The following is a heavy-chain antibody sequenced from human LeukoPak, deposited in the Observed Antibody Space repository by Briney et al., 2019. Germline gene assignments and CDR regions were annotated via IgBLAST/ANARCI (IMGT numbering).Heavy chain of an antibody. Sequence: GGSLRLSCAASGFTFSSYSMNWVRQAPGKGLEWVSSISDSTRYKYYADSVKGRFTISRDNSKNTLYVQMNSLRAEDTAIYYCAKDFALVGELSFRLDAFHIWGQGTMVTVSS. CDR3: AKDFALVGELSFRLDAFHI. D-gene: IGHD3-16*02. CDR1: GFTFSSYS. V-gene: IGHV3-21*04. J-gene: IGHJ3*02. CDR2: ISDSTRYK.